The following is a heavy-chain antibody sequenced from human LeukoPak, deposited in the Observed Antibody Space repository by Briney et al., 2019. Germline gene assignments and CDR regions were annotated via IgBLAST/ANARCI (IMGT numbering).Heavy chain of an antibody. CDR3: AKDDGWLQLGGIDY. J-gene: IGHJ4*02. Sequence: GGSLRLSCAASGFTFSTYGMHWVRQAPGKGLEWVTFIQYDGTNKYYADSVKGRSTISRDNSKNTLFLQMSSLRAEDTAVYYCAKDDGWLQLGGIDYWGQGTLVTVSS. V-gene: IGHV3-30*02. CDR2: IQYDGTNK. D-gene: IGHD5-24*01. CDR1: GFTFSTYG.